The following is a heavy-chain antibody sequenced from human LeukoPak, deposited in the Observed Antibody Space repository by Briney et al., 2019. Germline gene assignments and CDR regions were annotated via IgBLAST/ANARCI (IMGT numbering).Heavy chain of an antibody. J-gene: IGHJ6*02. CDR1: GYTFTSYD. Sequence: ASVKASCKASGYTFTSYDINWVRQATGQGLEWMGWMNPNSGNTGYAQKFQGRVTMTRNTSISTAYMELSSLRSEDTAVYYCARGRSSGWYYYYYGMDVWGQGTTVTVSS. CDR3: ARGRSSGWYYYYYGMDV. D-gene: IGHD6-19*01. V-gene: IGHV1-8*01. CDR2: MNPNSGNT.